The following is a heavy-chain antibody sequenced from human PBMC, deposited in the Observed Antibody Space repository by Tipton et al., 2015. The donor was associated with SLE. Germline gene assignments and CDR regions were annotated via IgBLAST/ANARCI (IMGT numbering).Heavy chain of an antibody. CDR2: INQDGSEI. V-gene: IGHV3-7*01. J-gene: IGHJ3*02. CDR1: GFSLSTYW. D-gene: IGHD1-26*01. Sequence: SLRLSCAGSGFSLSTYWMSWVRQAPGMGLEWVANINQDGSEIYYVDSVKGRFTISRDNAKNSVYLQMNSLRAEDTAVYYCVRHQWWELLLRAFDIWGQGTMVTVAS. CDR3: VRHQWWELLLRAFDI.